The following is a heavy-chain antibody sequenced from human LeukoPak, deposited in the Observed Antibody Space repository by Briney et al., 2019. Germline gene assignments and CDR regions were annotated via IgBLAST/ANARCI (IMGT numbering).Heavy chain of an antibody. V-gene: IGHV3-48*01. CDR1: GFTFSSYS. CDR3: ATEIAVGLRYFDY. CDR2: TSSSSSST. Sequence: GGSLRLSCAASGFTFSSYSMNWVRQAPGKGLEWVSYTSSSSSSTYYADSVKGRFTISRDNAKNTLYLQMNSLRPEDTAVYYCATEIAVGLRYFDYWGQGTLVTVSS. D-gene: IGHD6-19*01. J-gene: IGHJ4*02.